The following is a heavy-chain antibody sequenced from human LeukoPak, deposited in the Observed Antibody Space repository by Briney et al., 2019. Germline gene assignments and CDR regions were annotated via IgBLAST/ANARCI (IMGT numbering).Heavy chain of an antibody. CDR3: AKDLRRGIQLWLDY. V-gene: IGHV3-23*01. CDR2: ISGSGGST. Sequence: PGRSLRLSCAASGFTFSSYAMSWVRQAPGKGLEWVSAISGSGGSTYYADSVKGRFTISRDNSKNTLYLQMNSLRAEDTAVYYCAKDLRRGIQLWLDYWGQGTLVTVSS. J-gene: IGHJ4*02. D-gene: IGHD5-18*01. CDR1: GFTFSSYA.